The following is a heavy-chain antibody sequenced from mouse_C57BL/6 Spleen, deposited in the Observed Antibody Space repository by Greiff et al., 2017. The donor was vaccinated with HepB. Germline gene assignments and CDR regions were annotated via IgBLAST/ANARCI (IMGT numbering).Heavy chain of an antibody. CDR2: INPNNGGT. V-gene: IGHV1-26*01. Sequence: EVQLQQSGPELVKPGASVKISCKASGYTFTDYYMNWVKQSHGKSLEWIGDINPNNGGTSYNQKFKGKATLTVDKSSSTAYMELRSLTSEDSAVYYCARDGHYFDYWGQGTTLTVSS. CDR3: ARDGHYFDY. J-gene: IGHJ2*01. D-gene: IGHD2-3*01. CDR1: GYTFTDYY.